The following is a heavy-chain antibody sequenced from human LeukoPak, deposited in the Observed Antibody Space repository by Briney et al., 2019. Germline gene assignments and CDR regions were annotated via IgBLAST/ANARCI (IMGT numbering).Heavy chain of an antibody. D-gene: IGHD2-15*01. V-gene: IGHV4-38-2*01. CDR3: ASPPVVVAAPWTLDV. J-gene: IGHJ3*01. CDR1: GYSISSGYY. CDR2: IYHSGST. Sequence: SETLSLTCAVSGYSISSGYYWGWIRQPPGKGLEWIGSIYHSGSTYYNPSLKSRVTISVDTSKNQFSLKLSSVTAADTAVYYCASPPVVVAAPWTLDVWGQGTVVTVSS.